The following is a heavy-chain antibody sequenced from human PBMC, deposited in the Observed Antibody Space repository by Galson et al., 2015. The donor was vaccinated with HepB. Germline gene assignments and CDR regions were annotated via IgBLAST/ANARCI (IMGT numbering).Heavy chain of an antibody. J-gene: IGHJ5*02. D-gene: IGHD3-3*01. V-gene: IGHV1-46*03. CDR3: ARDLFIGWFPYDFWSGSNQGSWFDP. CDR2: INPSGGST. CDR1: GFTASSNY. Sequence: SCAASGFTASSNYMSWVRQAPGQGLEWMGIINPSGGSTSYAQKFQGRVTMTRDTSTSTVYMELSSLRSEDTAVYYCARDLFIGWFPYDFWSGSNQGSWFDPWGQGTLVTVSS.